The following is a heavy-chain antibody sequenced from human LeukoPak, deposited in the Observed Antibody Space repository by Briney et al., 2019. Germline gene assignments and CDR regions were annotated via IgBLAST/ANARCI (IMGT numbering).Heavy chain of an antibody. CDR3: AKDQRFGDLDDY. V-gene: IGHV3-23*01. J-gene: IGHJ4*02. CDR1: GFIFNNYA. Sequence: GGSMRLSCAASGFIFNNYAMSWVRQAQGKGLEWVSSISGTGATTYYADSMKGRFAISRDNSKNTLYLQMSSLRAEDTAVYYCAKDQRFGDLDDYRGQGTLVTVSS. CDR2: ISGTGATT. D-gene: IGHD3-10*01.